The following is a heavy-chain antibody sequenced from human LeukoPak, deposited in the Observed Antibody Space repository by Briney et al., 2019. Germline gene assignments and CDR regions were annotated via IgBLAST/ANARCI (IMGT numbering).Heavy chain of an antibody. V-gene: IGHV3-15*01. CDR3: TTNTAMVQVLFYYYYMDV. CDR1: GFTFSNAW. CDR2: IKSKTDGGTT. D-gene: IGHD5-18*01. J-gene: IGHJ6*03. Sequence: PGGSLRLSCAASGFTFSNAWMSWVRQAPGEGLEWVGRIKSKTDGGTTDYAAPVKGRFTISRDDSKNTLYLQMNSLKTEDTAVYYCTTNTAMVQVLFYYYYMDVWGKGTTVTVSS.